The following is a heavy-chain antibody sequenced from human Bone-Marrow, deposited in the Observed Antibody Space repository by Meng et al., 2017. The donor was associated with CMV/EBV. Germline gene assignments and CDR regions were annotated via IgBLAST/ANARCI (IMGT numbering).Heavy chain of an antibody. CDR3: ARDNTDYAYDY. D-gene: IGHD4-17*01. J-gene: IGHJ4*02. Sequence: ASVKVSCKASGYTFTSYYMHWVRQAPGQGLEWMGIINPSGGSTSYAQKFQGRITMTSDTSTSAVYMELNRLRSDDAAVYFCARDNTDYAYDYWGQGTLVTVSS. CDR1: GYTFTSYY. CDR2: INPSGGST. V-gene: IGHV1-46*01.